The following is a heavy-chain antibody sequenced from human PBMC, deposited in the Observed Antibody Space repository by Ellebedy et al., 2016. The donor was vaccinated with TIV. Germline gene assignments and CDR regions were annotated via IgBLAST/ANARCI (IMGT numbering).Heavy chain of an antibody. J-gene: IGHJ6*02. D-gene: IGHD2-2*02. CDR2: ISAYNGNT. CDR1: GYTFTSYG. V-gene: IGHV1-18*04. Sequence: AASVKVSCKASGYTFTSYGISWVRQAPGQGLEWMGWISAYNGNTNYAQKLQGRVTMTTDTSTSTAYMELRSLRSDDTAVYYRARGDIVVVPAAIRVGGMDVWGQGTTVTVSS. CDR3: ARGDIVVVPAAIRVGGMDV.